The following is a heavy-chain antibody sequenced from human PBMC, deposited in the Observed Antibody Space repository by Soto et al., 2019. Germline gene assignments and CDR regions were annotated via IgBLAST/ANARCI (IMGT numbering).Heavy chain of an antibody. J-gene: IGHJ6*02. Sequence: GASVKVSCKASGYTFTSYDINWVRQATGQGLEWTGWMNPNSGNTGYAQKFQGRVTMTRNTSISTAYMELSSLRSEDTAVYYCAVVVTAPPYYYYGMDVWGQGTPVTVYS. D-gene: IGHD2-21*02. CDR3: AVVVTAPPYYYYGMDV. V-gene: IGHV1-8*01. CDR2: MNPNSGNT. CDR1: GYTFTSYD.